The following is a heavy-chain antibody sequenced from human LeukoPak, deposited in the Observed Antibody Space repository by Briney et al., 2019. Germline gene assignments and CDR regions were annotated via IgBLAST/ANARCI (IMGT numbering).Heavy chain of an antibody. CDR2: ISYDGSNK. J-gene: IGHJ4*02. CDR3: ARDNLLWFGESYFDY. V-gene: IGHV3-30*01. CDR1: GFTFSSYA. Sequence: GGSLRLSCAASGFTFSSYAMHWVRQAPGKGLEWVAVISYDGSNKYYADSVKGRFTISRDNSKNTLYLQMNSLRAEDTAVYYCARDNLLWFGESYFDYWGQGTLVTVSS. D-gene: IGHD3-10*01.